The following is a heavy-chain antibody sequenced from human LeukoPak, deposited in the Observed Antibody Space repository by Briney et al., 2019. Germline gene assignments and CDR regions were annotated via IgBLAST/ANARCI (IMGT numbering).Heavy chain of an antibody. CDR3: AKDWAMIVVVITRVAFDI. D-gene: IGHD3-22*01. CDR2: ISGSGGST. Sequence: GGSLRLSCAASGFTFSSYAMGWVRQAPGKGLEWVSAISGSGGSTYYADSVKGRFTISRDNSKNTLYLQMDSLRAEDTAVYYCAKDWAMIVVVITRVAFDIWGQGTMVTVSS. J-gene: IGHJ3*02. V-gene: IGHV3-23*01. CDR1: GFTFSSYA.